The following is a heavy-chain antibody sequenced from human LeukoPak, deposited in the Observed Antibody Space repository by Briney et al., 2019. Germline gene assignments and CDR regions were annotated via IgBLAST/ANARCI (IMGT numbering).Heavy chain of an antibody. CDR3: ARVSCSSTSCYMANWFDP. CDR2: INWNGGNT. D-gene: IGHD2-2*02. CDR1: GFTFDNYG. J-gene: IGHJ5*02. V-gene: IGHV3-20*01. Sequence: LGGSLRLSCAVSGFTFDNYGMSWVRQAPGKGLEWVSGINWNGGNTGYADSVKGRFTISRDNAKNSLYLQMNSLRVEDTALYHCARVSCSSTSCYMANWFDPWGQGTLVTVSS.